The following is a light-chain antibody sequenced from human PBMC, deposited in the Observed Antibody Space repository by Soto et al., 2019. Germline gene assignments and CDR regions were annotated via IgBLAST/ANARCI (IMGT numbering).Light chain of an antibody. CDR3: SSYAGSNNWV. Sequence: QSALSQPPSASGSPGQSVTISCTGTSSDVGSYNYVSWYQQHSGTAPKVMIYEVTKRPSGVPDRFSGSKSGNTASLTVSGLQAEDEADYYCSSYAGSNNWVFGGGTQLTVL. J-gene: IGLJ3*02. CDR2: EVT. CDR1: SSDVGSYNY. V-gene: IGLV2-8*01.